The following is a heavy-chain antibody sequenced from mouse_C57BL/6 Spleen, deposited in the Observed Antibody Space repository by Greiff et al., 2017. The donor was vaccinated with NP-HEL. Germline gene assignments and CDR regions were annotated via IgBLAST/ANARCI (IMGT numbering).Heavy chain of an antibody. V-gene: IGHV1-76*01. Sequence: QVQLQQSGAELVRPGASVKLSCKASGYTFTDYYINWVKQRPGQGLEWIARIYPGSGNTYYNEKFKGKAKLTAEKSSSTAYMQLSSLTSEDSAVYFCARGVRYGSSYGYFDVWGTGTTVTVSS. CDR2: IYPGSGNT. D-gene: IGHD1-1*01. CDR1: GYTFTDYY. J-gene: IGHJ1*03. CDR3: ARGVRYGSSYGYFDV.